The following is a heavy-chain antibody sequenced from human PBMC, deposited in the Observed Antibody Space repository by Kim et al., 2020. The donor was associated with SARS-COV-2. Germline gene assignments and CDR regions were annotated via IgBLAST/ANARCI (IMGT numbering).Heavy chain of an antibody. V-gene: IGHV3-23*01. CDR1: GFTFNTYG. CDR3: AKVVPGDSISKYYFDY. CDR2: VPASGDGT. Sequence: GGSLRLSCAASGFTFNTYGLSWVRQAPGKGLEWVSAVPASGDGTYYADSVKGRFTISRDNSKNTLYLQMNSLRAEDSAVYYCAKVVPGDSISKYYFDYWGQGTLVTVSS. D-gene: IGHD6-13*01. J-gene: IGHJ4*02.